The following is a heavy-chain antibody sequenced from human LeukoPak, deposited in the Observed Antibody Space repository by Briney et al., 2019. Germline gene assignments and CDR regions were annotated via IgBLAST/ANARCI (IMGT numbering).Heavy chain of an antibody. CDR1: GYSFTNYW. J-gene: IGHJ4*02. V-gene: IGHV5-51*01. CDR2: IYPGDSDT. CDR3: ARYSRIAAAASRTFDY. D-gene: IGHD6-13*01. Sequence: GESLKISCKGSGYSFTNYWIGWVRLMPGKGLEWMGIIYPGDSDTTYSPSFQGQVTISADRSISTAYLQWSSLKASDTAMYYCARYSRIAAAASRTFDYWGQGTLVTVSS.